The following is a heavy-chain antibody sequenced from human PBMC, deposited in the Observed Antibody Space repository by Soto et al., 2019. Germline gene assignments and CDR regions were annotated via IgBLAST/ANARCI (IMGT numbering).Heavy chain of an antibody. V-gene: IGHV5-51*01. CDR2: IYPGDSDT. D-gene: IGHD6-6*01. J-gene: IGHJ6*02. CDR3: ARQGGSSSAQYYYGMDV. Sequence: GESLKISCMGSGYSFTSYWIGWVRQMPGKGLEWMGIIYPGDSDTRYSPSFQGQVTISADKSISTAYLQWSSLKASDTAMYYCARQGGSSSAQYYYGMDVWGQGTTVTVSS. CDR1: GYSFTSYW.